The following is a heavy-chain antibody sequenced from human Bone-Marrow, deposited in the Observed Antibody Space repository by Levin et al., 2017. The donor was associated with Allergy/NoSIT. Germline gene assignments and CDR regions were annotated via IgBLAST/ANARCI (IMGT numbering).Heavy chain of an antibody. CDR1: GYTFTGYY. CDR3: ARGIAASGTSTFDY. D-gene: IGHD6-13*01. J-gene: IGHJ4*02. Sequence: GESLKISCKASGYTFTGYYMHWVRQAPGQGLEWMGRINPNSGGTNYAQKFQGRVTMTRDTSISTAYMELSRLGSDDTALYYCARGIAASGTSTFDYWGQGTLVTVSS. CDR2: INPNSGGT. V-gene: IGHV1-2*06.